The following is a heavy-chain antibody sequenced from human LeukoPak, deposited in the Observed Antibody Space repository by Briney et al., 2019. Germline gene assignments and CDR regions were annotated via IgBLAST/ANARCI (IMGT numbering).Heavy chain of an antibody. J-gene: IGHJ4*02. Sequence: GGSLRLPCAASGFTFASYAMSWVRQAPGKGLEWVSTISGSGGGTYYADSVKGRFTISRDNSKNTLYLQMNSLRAEDTAVYYCAKDSLGYCSGGSCYGRYYFDYWGQGTLVTVSS. V-gene: IGHV3-23*01. CDR1: GFTFASYA. CDR2: ISGSGGGT. CDR3: AKDSLGYCSGGSCYGRYYFDY. D-gene: IGHD2-15*01.